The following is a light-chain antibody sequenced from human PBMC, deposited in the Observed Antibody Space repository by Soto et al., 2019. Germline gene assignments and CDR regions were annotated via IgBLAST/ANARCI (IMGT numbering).Light chain of an antibody. CDR3: AAWDASLNGWV. V-gene: IGLV1-44*01. J-gene: IGLJ3*02. CDR2: SNN. CDR1: RSNIGSNT. Sequence: QSALTQPPSASGTPGQRVAISCSGSRSNIGSNTVNWYQQLPGTAPKLLIYSNNQRPSGVPDRFSGSKSGTSASLAISGLQSEDEADYYCAAWDASLNGWVFGGGTSSPS.